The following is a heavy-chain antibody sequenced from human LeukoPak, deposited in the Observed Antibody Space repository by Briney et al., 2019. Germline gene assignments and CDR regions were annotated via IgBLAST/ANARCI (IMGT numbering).Heavy chain of an antibody. V-gene: IGHV3-21*01. Sequence: GGSLRLSCAASGFTFSSYSMNWVRQAPGKGLEWVSSISSSSSYIYYADSVKGRFTISRDNAKNSLYLQMNSLRAEDTAVYYCARGGYSGYDTYYFDYWGQGTLVTVSS. CDR1: GFTFSSYS. J-gene: IGHJ4*02. D-gene: IGHD5-12*01. CDR3: ARGGYSGYDTYYFDY. CDR2: ISSSSSYI.